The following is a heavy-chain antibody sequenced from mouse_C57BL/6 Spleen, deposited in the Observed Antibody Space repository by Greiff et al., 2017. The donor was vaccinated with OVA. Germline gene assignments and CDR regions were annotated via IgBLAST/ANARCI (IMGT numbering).Heavy chain of an antibody. CDR3: ALWLPPSYWYFDV. D-gene: IGHD2-2*01. J-gene: IGHJ1*03. CDR1: GYTFTSYW. CDR2: INPSHGGT. Sequence: QVQLQQPGTELVKPGASVKLSCKASGYTFTSYWMHWVKQRPGPGLEWIGNINPSHGGTNYNEKFKSKATLTVDKSSSTAYMQLSGLTSEDSAVYYFALWLPPSYWYFDVWGTGTTVTVSS. V-gene: IGHV1-53*01.